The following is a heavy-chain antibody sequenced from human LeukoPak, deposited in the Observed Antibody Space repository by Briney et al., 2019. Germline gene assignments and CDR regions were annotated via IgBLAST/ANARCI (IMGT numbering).Heavy chain of an antibody. J-gene: IGHJ4*02. CDR3: AXXXXXXXXXDY. V-gene: IGHV4-4*07. CDR2: IYTSGST. CDR1: GGSISSYY. Sequence: SETLSLTCTVSGGSISSYYWSWIRQPAGKGLEWIGRIYTSGSTNYNPSLKSRVTMSVDTSKNQFSLKLSSVTAADTAVYYCAXXXXXXXXXDYWGQGTLVTVSS.